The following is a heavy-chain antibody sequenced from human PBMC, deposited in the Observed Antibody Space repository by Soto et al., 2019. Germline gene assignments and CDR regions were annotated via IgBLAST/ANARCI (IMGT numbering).Heavy chain of an antibody. Sequence: GGSLRLSCAASGFTFSSYSMNWVRQAPGKGLEWVSSISSSSSYIYYADSVKGRFTISRDNAKNSLYLQMNSLRAEDTAVYYCAGSLYYYDSSGYRYWGQGTLVTVSS. CDR2: ISSSSSYI. J-gene: IGHJ4*02. D-gene: IGHD3-22*01. V-gene: IGHV3-21*01. CDR3: AGSLYYYDSSGYRY. CDR1: GFTFSSYS.